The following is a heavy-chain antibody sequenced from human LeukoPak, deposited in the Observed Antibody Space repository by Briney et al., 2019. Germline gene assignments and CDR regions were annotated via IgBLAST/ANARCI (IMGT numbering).Heavy chain of an antibody. V-gene: IGHV4-34*01. CDR2: INHIGST. D-gene: IGHD3-9*01. J-gene: IGHJ4*02. CDR1: GGSFSGYY. CDR3: ARGWRFPDWSRAYYFDF. Sequence: SETLSLTCGVVGGSFSGYYWTWIRQPPGKGLEWIGEINHIGSTIYNPSLESRVSMSVDTSKSQFSLNASSVTAADTAVYYCARGWRFPDWSRAYYFDFWGLGMPVTVSS.